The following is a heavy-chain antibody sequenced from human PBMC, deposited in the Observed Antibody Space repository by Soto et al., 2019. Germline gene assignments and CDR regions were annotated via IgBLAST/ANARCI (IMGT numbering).Heavy chain of an antibody. CDR2: ISGSGGST. CDR3: AKDRRVAVAGPKRVDYYYGMDV. Sequence: PGGSLILSCAASGFTFSSYAMSWVRQAPGKGLEWVSAISGSGGSTYYADSVKGRFTISRDNSKNTLYLQMNSLRAEDTAVYYCAKDRRVAVAGPKRVDYYYGMDVWGQGTTVTVSS. D-gene: IGHD6-19*01. J-gene: IGHJ6*02. V-gene: IGHV3-23*01. CDR1: GFTFSSYA.